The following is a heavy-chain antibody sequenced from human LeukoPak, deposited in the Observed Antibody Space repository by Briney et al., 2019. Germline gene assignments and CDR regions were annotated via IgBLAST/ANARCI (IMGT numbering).Heavy chain of an antibody. CDR3: ARVVDYGYSDY. Sequence: PSETLSLTCTVSGGSISNYHWSWIRQPPGKGLEWIGYIYYTGSTKYNPSLKSRVTMSLDTSKDQFSLTLRSVTAADTAVYYCARVVDYGYSDYWGQGTLVTVSS. J-gene: IGHJ4*02. CDR1: GGSISNYH. CDR2: IYYTGST. D-gene: IGHD3-10*01. V-gene: IGHV4-59*01.